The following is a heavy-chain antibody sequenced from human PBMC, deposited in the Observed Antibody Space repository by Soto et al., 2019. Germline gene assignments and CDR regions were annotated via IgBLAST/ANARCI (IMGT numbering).Heavy chain of an antibody. Sequence: EVQLVESGGGLVQPGRSLRLSCAASGFTFDDYAMHWVRQAPGKGLEWVSGISWNSGSIGYADSVKGRFTISRDNAKNSLYLQMNSLRAEDTALYYCAKELERRSVIGDAFDIWGQGTMVTVSS. CDR2: ISWNSGSI. V-gene: IGHV3-9*01. CDR1: GFTFDDYA. D-gene: IGHD1-1*01. CDR3: AKELERRSVIGDAFDI. J-gene: IGHJ3*02.